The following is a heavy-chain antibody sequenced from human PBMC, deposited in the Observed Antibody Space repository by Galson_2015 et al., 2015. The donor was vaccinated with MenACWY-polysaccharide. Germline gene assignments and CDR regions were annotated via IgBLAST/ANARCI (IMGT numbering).Heavy chain of an antibody. CDR3: ARDRVRGEHYYGMDV. J-gene: IGHJ6*02. CDR2: ISYDGSNK. CDR1: GFTFSSYA. D-gene: IGHD3-10*01. V-gene: IGHV3-30-3*01. Sequence: SLRLSCAASGFTFSSYAMHWVRQAPGKGLEWVAVISYDGSNKYYADSVKGRFTISRDNSKNTLYLQMNSLRAEDTAVYYCARDRVRGEHYYGMDVWGQGTTVTVSS.